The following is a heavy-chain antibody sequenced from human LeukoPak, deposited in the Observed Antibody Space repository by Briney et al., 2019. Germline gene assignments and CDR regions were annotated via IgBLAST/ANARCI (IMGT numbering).Heavy chain of an antibody. CDR2: VYYPGST. J-gene: IGHJ4*02. D-gene: IGHD5-12*01. V-gene: IGHV4-61*08. Sequence: SETLSLTCTVSGGSVSSAGYYWSWIRQPPGKGLEWIGYVYYPGSTNYNPSVKSRVTISVDTSKNQFSLKLSSVTAADTAVYYCARALVATLDYWGQGTLVTVSS. CDR3: ARALVATLDY. CDR1: GGSVSSAGYY.